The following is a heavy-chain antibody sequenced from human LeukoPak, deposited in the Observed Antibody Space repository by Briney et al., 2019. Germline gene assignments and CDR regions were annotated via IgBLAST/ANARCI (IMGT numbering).Heavy chain of an antibody. CDR2: ISYSGSA. CDR1: GGSVSIYY. CDR3: ARDADGSNSYY. V-gene: IGHV4-59*02. J-gene: IGHJ4*02. D-gene: IGHD4-23*01. Sequence: MPSETLSLTCTVSGGSVSIYYWSWIRQPPGKGLEWIGYISYSGSANNNPSLKSRVTISIDTSKNQFSLNLSSVTAADTAVYYCARDADGSNSYYWGQGTLVTVSS.